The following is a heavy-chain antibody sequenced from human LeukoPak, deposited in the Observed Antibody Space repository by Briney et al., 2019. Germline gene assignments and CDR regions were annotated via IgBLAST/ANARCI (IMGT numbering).Heavy chain of an antibody. Sequence: GGSLRLSCAASGFTFSSYWMSWVRQAPGKGLEWVANIKQDGSEKYYVDSVKGRFTISRDNAKNSLYLQMNSLRAEDTAVYYCARDAHYDFWTGGREFDYWGQGTLVTVSS. CDR3: ARDAHYDFWTGGREFDY. V-gene: IGHV3-7*01. CDR1: GFTFSSYW. CDR2: IKQDGSEK. J-gene: IGHJ4*02. D-gene: IGHD3-3*01.